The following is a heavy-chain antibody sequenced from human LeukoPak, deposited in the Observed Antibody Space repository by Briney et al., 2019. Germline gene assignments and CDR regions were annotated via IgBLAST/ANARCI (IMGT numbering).Heavy chain of an antibody. J-gene: IGHJ4*02. CDR1: GFTFSNHW. Sequence: PGGSLRLSCAAPGFTFSNHWMNWVRQLPGKGLVWVSRISQDGSRTYYADSVKGRFTISRDNARNTLFLEMNSLREDYTATYYCTSGIESERSVAIERWGQGTLVTVSS. CDR2: ISQDGSRT. V-gene: IGHV3-74*01. D-gene: IGHD1-1*01. CDR3: TSGIESERSVAIER.